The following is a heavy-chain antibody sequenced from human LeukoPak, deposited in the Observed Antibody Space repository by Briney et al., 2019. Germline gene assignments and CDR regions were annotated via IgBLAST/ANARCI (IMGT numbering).Heavy chain of an antibody. D-gene: IGHD6-19*01. Sequence: ASVNVSCKASGYTFTTYDINWVRQPTGQGLEWMGWMNPNSGNTGYAQKFQGRVTMTKNTAMGTAYMELSSLTSEDTAVYYCARAPSFFAAVAGNAGWFDPWGQGTLVTVSS. V-gene: IGHV1-8*01. CDR2: MNPNSGNT. J-gene: IGHJ5*02. CDR3: ARAPSFFAAVAGNAGWFDP. CDR1: GYTFTTYD.